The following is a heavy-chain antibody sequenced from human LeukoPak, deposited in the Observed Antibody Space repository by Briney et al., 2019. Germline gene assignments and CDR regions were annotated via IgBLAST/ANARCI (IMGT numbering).Heavy chain of an antibody. J-gene: IGHJ3*02. CDR2: ISAYNGNT. V-gene: IGHV1-18*01. Sequence: ASVKVSCKASGYTFTSYGISWVRQAPGQGLEWMGWISAYNGNTNYAQKLQGRVTMTTDTSTSTAYMELRSLRSDDTAVYYCARVKAITAYIVVVTGGYDSFDIWGQGTMVTVSS. CDR3: ARVKAITAYIVVVTGGYDSFDI. CDR1: GYTFTSYG. D-gene: IGHD2-21*02.